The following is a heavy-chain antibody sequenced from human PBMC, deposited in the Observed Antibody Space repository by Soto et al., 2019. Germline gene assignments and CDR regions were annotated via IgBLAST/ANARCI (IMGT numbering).Heavy chain of an antibody. CDR3: AACAGGGGY. J-gene: IGHJ4*02. V-gene: IGHV3-53*01. Sequence: EVQLVESGGGLIQPGGSLRLSCAVSGFTVSNNYMSWVRQAPGKGLEGVSVIYSGGYTAYGDSVKGRFTISRDNSKNPLNLQRNGLRAADRVLFFWAACAGGGGYWGQGTLVTVSS. CDR2: IYSGGYT. D-gene: IGHD3-10*02. CDR1: GFTVSNNY.